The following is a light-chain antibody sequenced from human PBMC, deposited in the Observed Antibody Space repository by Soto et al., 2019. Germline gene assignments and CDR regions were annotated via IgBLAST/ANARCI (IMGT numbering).Light chain of an antibody. CDR1: QSVSTGY. CDR3: NQYGSSPRT. V-gene: IGKV3-20*01. Sequence: VLTQSPGTLSLSPGERAALSCRASQSVSTGYLAWYQQKPGQAPRLLIYAASTRATGIPDRFSGSGSGTDFTLTITTVEPEDFAVYYCNQYGSSPRTFGQGTKVDIK. CDR2: AAS. J-gene: IGKJ1*01.